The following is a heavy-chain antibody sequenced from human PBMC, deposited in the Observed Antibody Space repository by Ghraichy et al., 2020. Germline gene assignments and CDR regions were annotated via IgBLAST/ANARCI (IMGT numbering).Heavy chain of an antibody. V-gene: IGHV3-66*01. CDR3: ARAAIGIAARSRPGPLGY. D-gene: IGHD6-6*01. J-gene: IGHJ4*02. CDR2: IYSGGST. CDR1: GFTVSSNY. Sequence: GGSLRLSCAASGFTVSSNYMSWVRQAPGKGLEWVLVIYSGGSTYYADSVKGRFTISRDNSKNTLYLQMNSLRAEDTAVYYCARAAIGIAARSRPGPLGYWGQGTLVTVSS.